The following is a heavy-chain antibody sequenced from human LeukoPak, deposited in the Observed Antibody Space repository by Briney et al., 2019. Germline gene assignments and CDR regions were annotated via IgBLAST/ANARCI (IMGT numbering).Heavy chain of an antibody. CDR1: SGSFSGFY. CDR3: ARKIRKWIQLWFHFDY. CDR2: INHSRST. J-gene: IGHJ4*02. D-gene: IGHD5-18*01. Sequence: SETLSLTCAVYSGSFSGFYWTWIRQPPGKGLEWIGQINHSRSTNYNPSLKSRVTISVDTSKNQFSLKLSSVTAADTAVYYCARKIRKWIQLWFHFDYWGQGTLVTVSS. V-gene: IGHV4-34*01.